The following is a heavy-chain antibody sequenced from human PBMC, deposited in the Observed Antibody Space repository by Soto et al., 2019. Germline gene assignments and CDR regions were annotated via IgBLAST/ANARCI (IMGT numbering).Heavy chain of an antibody. D-gene: IGHD2-2*01. J-gene: IGHJ4*02. CDR3: AKDPGYCSSTSCYVGY. Sequence: GGSLRLSCAASGFTFSSYGMHWVRQAPGKGLEWVAVISYDGSNKYYADSVKGRFTISRDNSKNTLYLQMNSLRAEDTAVYYCAKDPGYCSSTSCYVGYWGQGTLVTVSS. CDR2: ISYDGSNK. V-gene: IGHV3-30*18. CDR1: GFTFSSYG.